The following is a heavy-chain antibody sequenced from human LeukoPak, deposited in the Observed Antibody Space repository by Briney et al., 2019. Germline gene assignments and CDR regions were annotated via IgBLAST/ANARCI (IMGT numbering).Heavy chain of an antibody. V-gene: IGHV1-2*02. Sequence: ASVRVSCKASGYSFTASYMHWVRQAPGQGLEWVGSINPKNGDTSSAQRFQGRVTMTRDTSLSTAYMDLSSLRSDDTAVYYCVRDDYNGNSFDSWGPGTLVTVSS. J-gene: IGHJ5*01. CDR3: VRDDYNGNSFDS. CDR1: GYSFTASY. CDR2: INPKNGDT. D-gene: IGHD4-23*01.